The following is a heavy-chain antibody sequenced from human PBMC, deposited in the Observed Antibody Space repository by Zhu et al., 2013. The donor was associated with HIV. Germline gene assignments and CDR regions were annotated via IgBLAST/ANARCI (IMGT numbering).Heavy chain of an antibody. CDR1: GYTFTTYY. Sequence: QVRLVQSGAEVKKPGASVKVSCKASGYTFTTYYIQWVRQAPGQGLEWMGIINPSGGSTSYAQKFQGRVTITADESTSTAYMELSSLSSEDTAFYYCARGGGDYEISGYQGWFDPWGQGTLVTVSS. CDR3: ARGGGDYEISGYQGWFDP. CDR2: INPSGGST. V-gene: IGHV1-46*01. D-gene: IGHD3-22*01. J-gene: IGHJ5*02.